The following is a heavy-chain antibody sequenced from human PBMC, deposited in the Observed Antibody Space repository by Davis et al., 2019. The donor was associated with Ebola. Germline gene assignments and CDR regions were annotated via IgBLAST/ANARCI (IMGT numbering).Heavy chain of an antibody. J-gene: IGHJ6*02. D-gene: IGHD3-3*01. Sequence: GGSLRLSCAASGFTFDDYAMHWVRQAPGKGLEWVSGISWNSGSIGYADSVKGRFTISRDNSKNTLYLQMNSLRAEDTAVYYCARDLKQVATIFGVGYYYYGMDVWGQGTTVTVSS. CDR3: ARDLKQVATIFGVGYYYYGMDV. CDR2: ISWNSGSI. V-gene: IGHV3-9*01. CDR1: GFTFDDYA.